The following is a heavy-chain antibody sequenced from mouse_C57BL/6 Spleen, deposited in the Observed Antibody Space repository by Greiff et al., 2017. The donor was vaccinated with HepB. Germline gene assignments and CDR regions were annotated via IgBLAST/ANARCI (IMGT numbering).Heavy chain of an antibody. J-gene: IGHJ2*01. V-gene: IGHV1-82*01. CDR1: GYAFSSSW. D-gene: IGHD2-1*01. CDR3: ARGEYYGNGLFDD. Sequence: QVQLQQSGPELVKPGASVKISCKASGYAFSSSWMNWVKQRPGKGLEWIGRIYPGDGDTNYNGKFKGKATLTADKSSSTAYMLLSSLTSEDAAVYCCARGEYYGNGLFDDWGQGTTLTVSS. CDR2: IYPGDGDT.